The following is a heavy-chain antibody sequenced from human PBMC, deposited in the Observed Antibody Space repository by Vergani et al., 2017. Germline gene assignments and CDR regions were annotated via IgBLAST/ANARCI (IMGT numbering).Heavy chain of an antibody. CDR1: GFTFNNYK. Sequence: EVQLVESGGDLVQPGGSLRLSCEVSGFTFNNYKMKWVRQAPGKGLEWIAYISSRSDTTFYADSVKGRFTISRDNAKNSLYLQMNRLRDEDTGVYYCARVAVTRPHDYYYYMDVWGKGTTVTVSS. D-gene: IGHD6-19*01. CDR2: ISSRSDTT. V-gene: IGHV3-48*02. CDR3: ARVAVTRPHDYYYYMDV. J-gene: IGHJ6*03.